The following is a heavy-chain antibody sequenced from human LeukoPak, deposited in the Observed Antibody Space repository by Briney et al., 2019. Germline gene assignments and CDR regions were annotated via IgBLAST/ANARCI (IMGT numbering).Heavy chain of an antibody. CDR1: GYTFTSYY. J-gene: IGHJ4*02. D-gene: IGHD3-22*01. Sequence: GASVKVSCKASGYTFTSYYMHWVRQAPGQGLEWMGIINPSGGSTSYAQKFQGRVTMTRDTSTSTVYMELSGLRSEDTAVYYCVSSGYYYFDYWGQGTLVTVSS. CDR3: VSSGYYYFDY. CDR2: INPSGGST. V-gene: IGHV1-46*03.